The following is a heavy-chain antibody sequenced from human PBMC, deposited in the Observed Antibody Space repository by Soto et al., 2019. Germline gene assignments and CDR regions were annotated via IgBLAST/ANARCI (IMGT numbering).Heavy chain of an antibody. CDR2: IHYSGST. Sequence: QLQLQESGPGLVKPSETLSLTCTVSGGSISSSSYYWGWIRQPPGKGLEWIGSIHYSGSTYYNPSLKSRVTISVDTSKNKFSLKLNSVIAADMAVYYCARLGRDFDAFEIWGRGTMVTVSS. J-gene: IGHJ3*02. V-gene: IGHV4-39*01. D-gene: IGHD2-21*01. CDR3: ARLGRDFDAFEI. CDR1: GGSISSSSYY.